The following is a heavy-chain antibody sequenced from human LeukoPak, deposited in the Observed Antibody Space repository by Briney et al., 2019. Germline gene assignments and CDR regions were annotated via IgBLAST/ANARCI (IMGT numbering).Heavy chain of an antibody. D-gene: IGHD3-10*01. V-gene: IGHV3-30*04. Sequence: GGSLRLSCAPSGFTFSSYAIQWVRQAPGKGLGWVAVISYDGSNKYYADSVKGRFTISRDNSKNTLYLQMNSLRAEDTAVYYCLSWFGELRDAFDIWGQGTMVTVSS. J-gene: IGHJ3*02. CDR1: GFTFSSYA. CDR3: LSWFGELRDAFDI. CDR2: ISYDGSNK.